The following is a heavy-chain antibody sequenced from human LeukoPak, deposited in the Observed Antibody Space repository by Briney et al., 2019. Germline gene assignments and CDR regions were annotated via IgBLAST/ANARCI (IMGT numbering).Heavy chain of an antibody. J-gene: IGHJ6*03. CDR1: GGTFSSYA. D-gene: IGHD3-3*01. CDR3: ARDTRGVGWAYYYMDV. CDR2: IIPIFGTA. Sequence: SSVKVSCKASGGTFSSYAISWVRQAPGQGLEWMGRIIPIFGTANYAQKLQGRVTITTDESTSTAYMELSSLRSEDTAVYYCARDTRGVGWAYYYMDVWGKGTTVTVSS. V-gene: IGHV1-69*05.